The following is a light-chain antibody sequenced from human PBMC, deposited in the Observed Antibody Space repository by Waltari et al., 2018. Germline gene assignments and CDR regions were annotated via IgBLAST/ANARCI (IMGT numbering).Light chain of an antibody. Sequence: DIQITQSPSSLSASVGDRVTITCRASKRISYWLAWYQQKPGKAPKLLVYKASSLESGVPSRFSGSVSGTEYTLTISSLQPDDFATYYCQQYNTYPATFGQGTKVEIK. J-gene: IGKJ2*01. CDR3: QQYNTYPAT. V-gene: IGKV1-5*03. CDR1: KRISYW. CDR2: KAS.